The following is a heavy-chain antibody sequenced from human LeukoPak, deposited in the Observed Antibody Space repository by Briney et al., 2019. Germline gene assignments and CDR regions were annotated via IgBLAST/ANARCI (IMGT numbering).Heavy chain of an antibody. D-gene: IGHD4-17*01. CDR3: ARNDYGGHDAFDI. CDR1: GYTFTSYG. CDR2: IGAYNGNT. J-gene: IGHJ3*02. V-gene: IGHV1-18*01. Sequence: ASVKASCKASGYTFTSYGISWVRQAPGQGLEWMGWIGAYNGNTNYAQKLQGRVTMTTDTSTSTAYMELRSLRSDDTAVYYCARNDYGGHDAFDIWGQGTMVTVSS.